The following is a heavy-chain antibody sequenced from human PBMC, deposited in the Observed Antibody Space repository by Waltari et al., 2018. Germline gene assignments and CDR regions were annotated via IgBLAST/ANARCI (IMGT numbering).Heavy chain of an antibody. J-gene: IGHJ6*03. CDR1: GFTFSSYG. Sequence: QVQLVESGGGVVQPGRSLRLSCAASGFTFSSYGMNWVRQAPGKGLEWVAVISYDGSNKYYADSVKGRFTISRDNSKNTLYLQMNSLRAEDTAVYYCAKGATPRRWYYYMDVWGKGTTVTVSS. D-gene: IGHD5-12*01. V-gene: IGHV3-30*18. CDR3: AKGATPRRWYYYMDV. CDR2: ISYDGSNK.